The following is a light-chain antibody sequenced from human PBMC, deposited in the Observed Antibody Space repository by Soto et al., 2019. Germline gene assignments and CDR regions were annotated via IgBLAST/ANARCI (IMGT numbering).Light chain of an antibody. CDR2: AAS. CDR3: XKXXHAPT. CDR1: QGISNY. Sequence: DIQMTQSPSSLSASVGDRVTITCRASQGISNYLAWYQQKPGKVPELLIYAASTLQSGVPSRCSGSGSGTDFNLTISSLQPEXXXXXXXXKXXHAPTFGGGTEVEIK. J-gene: IGKJ4*01. V-gene: IGKV1-27*01.